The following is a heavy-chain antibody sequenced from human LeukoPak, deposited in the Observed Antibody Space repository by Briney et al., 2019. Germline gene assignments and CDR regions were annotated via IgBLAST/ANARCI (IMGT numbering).Heavy chain of an antibody. CDR3: AKGIYSSGWSYFDY. D-gene: IGHD6-19*01. CDR2: LSGSGITT. Sequence: GGSLRLSCAASGFTFSNSAMSWVRQAPGKGLEWVSTLSGSGITTYYADFVKGRFTISRDNSKNTLYLQMNSLRAEDTAVYYCAKGIYSSGWSYFDYWGHGTLVTVSS. V-gene: IGHV3-23*01. CDR1: GFTFSNSA. J-gene: IGHJ4*01.